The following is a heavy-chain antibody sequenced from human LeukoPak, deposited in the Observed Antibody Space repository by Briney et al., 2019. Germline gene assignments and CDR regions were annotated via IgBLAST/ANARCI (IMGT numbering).Heavy chain of an antibody. J-gene: IGHJ4*02. Sequence: PSQTLSLTCTVSGGSISSGGYYWSWIRQHPGKGLEWIGYIYYSGSTYYNPSLKSRVTVSVDTSKNQFSLKLSSVTAADTAVYYCARGYCSGGSCYSVRPHFDYWGQGTLVTVSS. CDR2: IYYSGST. V-gene: IGHV4-31*03. CDR3: ARGYCSGGSCYSVRPHFDY. D-gene: IGHD2-15*01. CDR1: GGSISSGGYY.